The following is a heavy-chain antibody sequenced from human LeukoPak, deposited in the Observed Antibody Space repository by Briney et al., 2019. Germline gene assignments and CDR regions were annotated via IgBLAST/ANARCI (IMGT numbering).Heavy chain of an antibody. CDR2: INHSGST. Sequence: SETLSLTCAVYGGSFSGYYWSWIRQPPGKGLEWIGEINHSGSTNYNPSLKSRVTISVDTSKTQFSLKLSSVTAADTAVYYCARVKRRVTIFGVVIIDPPDYWGQGTLVTVSS. D-gene: IGHD3-3*01. CDR3: ARVKRRVTIFGVVIIDPPDY. V-gene: IGHV4-34*01. CDR1: GGSFSGYY. J-gene: IGHJ4*02.